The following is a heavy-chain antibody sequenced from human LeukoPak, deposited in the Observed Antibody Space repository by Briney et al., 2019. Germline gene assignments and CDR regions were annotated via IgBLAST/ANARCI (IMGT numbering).Heavy chain of an antibody. CDR2: IYYSGST. CDR1: GGSISSYY. V-gene: IGHV4-59*08. J-gene: IGHJ4*02. D-gene: IGHD2-2*01. Sequence: SETLSLTCTVSGGSISSYYWSWIRQPPGKGLEWIGYIYYSGSTNYNPSLKSRVTISVDTSKNQFSLKLSSVTAADTAVYYCARQAGSYAFYYYDYWGQGTLVTVSS. CDR3: ARQAGSYAFYYYDY.